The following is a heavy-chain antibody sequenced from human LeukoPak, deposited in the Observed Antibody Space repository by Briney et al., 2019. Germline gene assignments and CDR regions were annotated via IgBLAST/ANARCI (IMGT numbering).Heavy chain of an antibody. CDR2: IYYSGST. D-gene: IGHD6-13*01. CDR1: GGSISSGGYY. V-gene: IGHV4-31*03. J-gene: IGHJ4*02. Sequence: SETRSLTCTVPGGSISSGGYYWSWIRQHPGKGLEWIGYIYYSGSTYYNPSLKSRVTISVDTSKNQFSLKLSSVTAADTAVYYCAREGPAAGTPPSYFDYWGQGTLVTVSS. CDR3: AREGPAAGTPPSYFDY.